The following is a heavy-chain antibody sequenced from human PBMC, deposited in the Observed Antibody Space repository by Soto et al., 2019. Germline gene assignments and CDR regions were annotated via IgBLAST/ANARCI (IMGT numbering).Heavy chain of an antibody. CDR2: MNPNSGNT. CDR1: GYTFTSYD. V-gene: IGHV1-8*01. Sequence: GASVKVSFKASGYTFTSYDINWVRQATGQGLEWMGWMNPNSGNTGYAQKFQGRVTMTRNTSISTAYMELSSLRSEDTAVYYCARGYCSSTSCYNRNWFDPWGQGTLVTVSS. CDR3: ARGYCSSTSCYNRNWFDP. D-gene: IGHD2-2*02. J-gene: IGHJ5*02.